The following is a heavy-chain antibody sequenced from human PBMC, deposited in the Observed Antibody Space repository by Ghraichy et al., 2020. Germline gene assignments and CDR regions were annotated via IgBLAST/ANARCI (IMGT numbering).Heavy chain of an antibody. CDR1: GFSLSSYG. CDR2: SWYDGSKT. D-gene: IGHD2-2*01. Sequence: GGSLRLSCAASGFSLSSYGMNWVRQTPGKGLEWVALSWYDGSKTYYSGSVKGRFTISRDNSKNMLYHQMNSLRAEDTALYYCARDYYVVPAADDAFDVWGQGTTVTVSS. CDR3: ARDYYVVPAADDAFDV. V-gene: IGHV3-33*01. J-gene: IGHJ3*01.